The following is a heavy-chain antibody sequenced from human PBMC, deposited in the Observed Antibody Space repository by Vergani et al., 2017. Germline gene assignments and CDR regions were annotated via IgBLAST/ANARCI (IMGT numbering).Heavy chain of an antibody. Sequence: EVQLVESGGGVVRPGGSLRLSCAASGFTFSSYWMSWVRQAPGKGLEWVANIKQDGSEKYYVDSVKGRFTISRDNAKNSLYLQMNSLRVEDTAVYYCARDLGHGSGTFDYWGQGTLVTVSS. D-gene: IGHD3-10*01. CDR1: GFTFSSYW. J-gene: IGHJ4*02. V-gene: IGHV3-7*01. CDR2: IKQDGSEK. CDR3: ARDLGHGSGTFDY.